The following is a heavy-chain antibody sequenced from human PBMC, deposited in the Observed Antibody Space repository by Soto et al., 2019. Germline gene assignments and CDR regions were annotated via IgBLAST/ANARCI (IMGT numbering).Heavy chain of an antibody. D-gene: IGHD2-2*01. Sequence: PSQTLSLTCAISGDSVSSNSAAWNWIRQSPSRGPEWLGRTYYRSKWYNDLSVSVKSRITNNPDRTKNKYSLQLNSVTHEDTAVYYCARDSSTSWASDYWGQGNLVSVSS. J-gene: IGHJ4*02. CDR3: ARDSSTSWASDY. V-gene: IGHV6-1*01. CDR2: TYYRSKWYN. CDR1: GDSVSSNSAA.